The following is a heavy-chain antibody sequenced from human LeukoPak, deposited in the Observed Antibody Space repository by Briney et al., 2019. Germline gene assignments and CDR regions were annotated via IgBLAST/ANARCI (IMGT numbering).Heavy chain of an antibody. V-gene: IGHV3-23*01. CDR1: GFTFSSYA. CDR3: AKDRRPDPEGVLEDNWFDP. J-gene: IGHJ5*02. CDR2: I. Sequence: GGSLRLSCAASGFTFSSYAVSWVRQAPGKGLEWVSAIKGRFTISRDNSKNTLYLQMNSLRAEDTAVYYCAKDRRPDPEGVLEDNWFDPWGQGTLVTVSS. D-gene: IGHD1-1*01.